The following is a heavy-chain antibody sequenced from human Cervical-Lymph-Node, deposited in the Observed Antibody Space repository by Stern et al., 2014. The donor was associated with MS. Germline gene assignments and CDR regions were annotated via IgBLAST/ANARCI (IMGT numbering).Heavy chain of an antibody. J-gene: IGHJ4*02. V-gene: IGHV3-21*01. Sequence: VQLVESGGGLVKPRGSLRLSCAVSGFPFRLSYMNWVRQPPGQWLEWASSISSDSSYIFYTDSVQGRFTVSRDHVKTSLYLQMNSLRVEDTAVYYCARVLGYSGSYYIESWGQGTLVTVSP. D-gene: IGHD1-26*01. CDR2: ISSDSSYI. CDR3: ARVLGYSGSYYIES. CDR1: GFPFRLSY.